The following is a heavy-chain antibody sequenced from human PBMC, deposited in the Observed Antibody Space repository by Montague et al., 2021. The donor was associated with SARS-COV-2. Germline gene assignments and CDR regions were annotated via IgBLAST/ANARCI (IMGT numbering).Heavy chain of an antibody. D-gene: IGHD3-10*01. CDR2: IYYSGST. CDR1: GGSISSSSYY. J-gene: IGHJ4*02. CDR3: ARREDYYGSGSYPN. Sequence: SETLSLTCTVSGGSISSSSYYWGWIRQPPVKGLEWIGSIYYSGSTYYNPSLKSRVTISVDTSKNQFSLKLSSVTAADTAVYYCARREDYYGSGSYPNWGQGTLVTVSS. V-gene: IGHV4-39*01.